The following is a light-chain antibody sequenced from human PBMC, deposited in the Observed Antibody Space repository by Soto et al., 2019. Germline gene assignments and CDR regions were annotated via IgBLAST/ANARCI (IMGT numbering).Light chain of an antibody. CDR2: KAS. CDR1: QSISSW. V-gene: IGKV1-5*03. Sequence: DIQMTQSPSNLSASVGDRVTITCRASQSISSWLAWYQQKPGKAPKLLIYKASSLESGVPSRFSGSGSGTDFTLTISSLQPDDFATYYCQQYNSYSYTFGQGTKLEIK. CDR3: QQYNSYSYT. J-gene: IGKJ2*01.